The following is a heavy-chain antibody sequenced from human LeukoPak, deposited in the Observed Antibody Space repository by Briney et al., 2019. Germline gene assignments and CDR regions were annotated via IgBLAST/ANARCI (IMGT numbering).Heavy chain of an antibody. Sequence: SETLSLTCTVSGYSISSGYYWGWIRQSPGKGLEWIASMYHSGSTYYNPSLKSRVTISVDTSKNQFSLKVSSVTAADTAVYYCARHVGATRRHAFDIWGQGTMVTVSS. D-gene: IGHD1-26*01. CDR2: MYHSGST. J-gene: IGHJ3*02. CDR3: ARHVGATRRHAFDI. CDR1: GYSISSGYY. V-gene: IGHV4-38-2*02.